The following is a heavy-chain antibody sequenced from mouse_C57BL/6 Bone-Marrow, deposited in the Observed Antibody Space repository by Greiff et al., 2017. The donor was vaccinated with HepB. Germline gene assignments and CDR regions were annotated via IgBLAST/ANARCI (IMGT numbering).Heavy chain of an antibody. V-gene: IGHV3-8*01. J-gene: IGHJ4*01. CDR3: ARGPYYDYRAMDY. D-gene: IGHD2-4*01. CDR1: GYSITSDY. CDR2: ISYSGST. Sequence: VMLVASGPGLAKPSQTLSLTCSVTGYSITSDYWNWIRKFPGNKLEYMGYISYSGSTYYNPSLKSRISITRDTSKNQYYLQLNSVTTEDTATYYCARGPYYDYRAMDYWGQGTSVTVSS.